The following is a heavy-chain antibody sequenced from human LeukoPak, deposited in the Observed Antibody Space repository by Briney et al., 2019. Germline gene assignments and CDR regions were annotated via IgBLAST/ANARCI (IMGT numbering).Heavy chain of an antibody. Sequence: SETLSFTCTVSGGSISSTNYYWDWIRQPPGKGLEWIGCFYYSGRTYYNPSLKSRVTISVDTTKNQFSLKLNSVTAADTAVYYCASSTVDTVMVTANFDYWGQGTLVTVSS. J-gene: IGHJ4*02. CDR2: FYYSGRT. CDR3: ASSTVDTVMVTANFDY. CDR1: GGSISSTNYY. D-gene: IGHD5-18*01. V-gene: IGHV4-39*01.